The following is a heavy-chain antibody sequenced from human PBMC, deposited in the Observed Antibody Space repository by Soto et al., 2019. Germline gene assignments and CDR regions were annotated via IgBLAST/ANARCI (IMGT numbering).Heavy chain of an antibody. CDR2: ISSSSPTI. J-gene: IGHJ6*02. V-gene: IGHV3-48*02. D-gene: IGHD2-15*01. Sequence: PEGSLRLSCAASGWSFSAYRMDWVGQAPGKGLEWVSYISSSSPTIYYAGAVKGRFTISRDNAQNSLFLQMNSLRDEDTAVYYCVRDWTYCSGGTCYYGMDVWGRGTTVTVSS. CDR1: GWSFSAYR. CDR3: VRDWTYCSGGTCYYGMDV.